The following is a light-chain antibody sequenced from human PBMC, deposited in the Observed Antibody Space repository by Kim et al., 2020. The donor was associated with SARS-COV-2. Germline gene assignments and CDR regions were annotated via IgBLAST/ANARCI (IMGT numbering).Light chain of an antibody. Sequence: ASTGDRVNITCRASHDVSTYVAWYQHKPGKAPNLLMYAVSTLHSGVPSRFRGSGSGTDFTLTISSLQPEDVATYFCLQHNTYPITFGQGTRLEIK. CDR2: AVS. CDR1: HDVSTY. CDR3: LQHNTYPIT. J-gene: IGKJ5*01. V-gene: IGKV1-8*01.